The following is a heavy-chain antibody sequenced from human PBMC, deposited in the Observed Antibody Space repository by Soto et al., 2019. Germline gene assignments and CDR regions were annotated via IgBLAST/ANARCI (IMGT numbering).Heavy chain of an antibody. CDR1: GFTFSNYG. D-gene: IGHD1-1*01. V-gene: IGHV3-33*01. CDR3: ARPRRAFTNNWDSDS. J-gene: IGHJ4*02. Sequence: QVQLVESGGGVVQPGRSLRLSCAASGFTFSNYGMHWVRQAPGKGLEWVALIWYDGSNKYYAQSVKGRFNITRDNSNDTLYLQMNSLRAEDTAVYYCARPRRAFTNNWDSDSWGQGTLVSVSS. CDR2: IWYDGSNK.